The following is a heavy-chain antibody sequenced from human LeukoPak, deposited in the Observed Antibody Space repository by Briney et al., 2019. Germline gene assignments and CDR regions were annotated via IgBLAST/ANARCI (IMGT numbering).Heavy chain of an antibody. Sequence: PGRPLRLSCAASGFTFSSYHMHWVRQAPGKGLEWVAVIWYDGSNKYYADSVKGRFTISRDNSKNTLYLQMNSLRAEDTAVYYCARDQLTMVRGVTPRFGYWGQGTLVTVSS. D-gene: IGHD3-10*01. CDR2: IWYDGSNK. CDR1: GFTFSSYH. V-gene: IGHV3-33*01. J-gene: IGHJ4*02. CDR3: ARDQLTMVRGVTPRFGY.